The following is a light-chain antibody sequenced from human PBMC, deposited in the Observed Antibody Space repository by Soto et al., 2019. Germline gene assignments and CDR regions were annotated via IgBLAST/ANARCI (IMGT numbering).Light chain of an antibody. CDR1: QSVRSN. Sequence: ELVMTQSPATLSVSPGERVTLSCRASQSVRSNLAWYQQKPGQAPRLLIYDASNRATGIPARFSGSGSGTDFTLTISSLEPEDFAVYYCQQRKTFGQGTKVDIK. CDR3: QQRKT. CDR2: DAS. V-gene: IGKV3-11*01. J-gene: IGKJ1*01.